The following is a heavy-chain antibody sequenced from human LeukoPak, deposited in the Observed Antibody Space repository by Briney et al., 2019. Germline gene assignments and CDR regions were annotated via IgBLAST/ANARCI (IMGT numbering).Heavy chain of an antibody. D-gene: IGHD2-15*01. CDR1: GGSISSTSYF. CDR3: TRRDSKIDY. Sequence: SETLSLTSTVSGGSISSTSYFWDWIRQPPGRGLEWVGSVYYSGSTYYNPSLKSRVTMSVDTSKNQFSLKVRSVTAADTAVYYCTRRDSKIDYWGQGTLVTVSS. V-gene: IGHV4-39*01. J-gene: IGHJ4*02. CDR2: VYYSGST.